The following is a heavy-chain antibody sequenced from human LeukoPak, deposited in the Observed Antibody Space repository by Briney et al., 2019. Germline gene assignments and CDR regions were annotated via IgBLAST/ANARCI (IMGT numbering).Heavy chain of an antibody. CDR1: GFTFSSYS. CDR2: ISSSSSYI. Sequence: GGSLRLSCAASGFTFSSYSMNWVRQAPGKGLEWVSSISSSSSYIYYADSVKGRFTISRDNSKNTLYLQMNSLRAEDTAVYYCARDRGNYDFWSGYYSLFDYWGQGTLVTVSS. D-gene: IGHD3-3*01. V-gene: IGHV3-21*01. J-gene: IGHJ4*02. CDR3: ARDRGNYDFWSGYYSLFDY.